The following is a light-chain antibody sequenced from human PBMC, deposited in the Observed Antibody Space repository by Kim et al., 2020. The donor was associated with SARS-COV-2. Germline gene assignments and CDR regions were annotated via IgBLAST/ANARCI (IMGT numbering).Light chain of an antibody. Sequence: SAELTQDPAVSVALGQTVRITCQGDSLRSYYASWYQQKPGQAPLLVIYGKNNRPSGTPDRFSGSSSGNTASLTITGAQAEDEADYYCNPRDCSGNVVFGG. CDR3: NPRDCSGNVV. J-gene: IGLJ3*02. V-gene: IGLV3-19*01. CDR1: SLRSYY. CDR2: GKN.